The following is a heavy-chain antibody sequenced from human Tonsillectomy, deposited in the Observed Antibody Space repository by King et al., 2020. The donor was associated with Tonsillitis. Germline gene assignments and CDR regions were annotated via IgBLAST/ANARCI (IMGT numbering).Heavy chain of an antibody. CDR1: GSIFPNYW. D-gene: IGHD3-10*01. V-gene: IGHV5-51*01. Sequence: VQLVQSGAEVKKPGESLRISCKGSGSIFPNYWIAWVRQMPGKGLEWMGIINFGDSDTRYSPSFQGQVSISADKSINTAYLLWISLKASDTAMYYCARRDDSGSYYSDWGQGTLVTVSS. CDR3: ARRDDSGSYYSD. CDR2: INFGDSDT. J-gene: IGHJ4*02.